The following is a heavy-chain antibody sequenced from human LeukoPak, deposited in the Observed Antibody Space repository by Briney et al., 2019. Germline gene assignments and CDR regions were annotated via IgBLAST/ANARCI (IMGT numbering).Heavy chain of an antibody. J-gene: IGHJ4*02. D-gene: IGHD6-6*01. CDR2: IYHSGST. CDR3: ARYGYSSSAGDY. V-gene: IGHV4-38-2*01. CDR1: GYSISSGYY. Sequence: PSETLSLTCAVSGYSISSGYYWGWIRQPPGKGLEWIGNIYHSGSTYYNPPLKSRVTISVDTSKNQFSLKLNSVTAADTAVYYCARYGYSSSAGDYWGQGTLVTVSS.